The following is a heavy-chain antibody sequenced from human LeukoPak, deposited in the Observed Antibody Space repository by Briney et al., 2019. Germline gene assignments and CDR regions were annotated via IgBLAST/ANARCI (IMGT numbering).Heavy chain of an antibody. V-gene: IGHV3-64*04. CDR2: ISSNGGST. CDR1: GFTFSSYA. J-gene: IGHJ4*02. Sequence: GGSLRLSCSASGFTFSSYAMHWVRQAPGMGLEYVSAISSNGGSTYYADSVKGRFTISRDNAKNTLYLQMNSLRAEDTAVYYCSYNHFDYWGQGALVTVSS. D-gene: IGHD1-14*01. CDR3: SYNHFDY.